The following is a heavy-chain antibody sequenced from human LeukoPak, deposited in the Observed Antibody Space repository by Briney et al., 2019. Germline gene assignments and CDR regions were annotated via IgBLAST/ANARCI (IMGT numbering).Heavy chain of an antibody. D-gene: IGHD5-18*01. V-gene: IGHV3-7*01. Sequence: GGSLRLSCAASGFTFSSHRMSWVRQAPAKGLAWVAHIKKDGSEKYYVDSVKGRFTISRDNAKTSLYLQMSSRRAEDTAVYYCARDLSGITGYTYGRGIDYWGQGTLVTVSS. CDR2: IKKDGSEK. CDR3: ARDLSGITGYTYGRGIDY. CDR1: GFTFSSHR. J-gene: IGHJ4*02.